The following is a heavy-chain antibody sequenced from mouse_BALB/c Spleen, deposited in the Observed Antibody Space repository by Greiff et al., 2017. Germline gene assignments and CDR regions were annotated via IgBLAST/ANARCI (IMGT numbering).Heavy chain of an antibody. J-gene: IGHJ1*01. CDR3: ARFTTATGYFDV. CDR1: GDSINSGY. Sequence: EVKLMESGPSLVKPSQTLSLTCSVTGDSINSGYWNWIRKFPGNKLEYMGYISYSGSTYYNPSLKSRISITRDTSKNQYYLQLNSVTTEDTATYYCARFTTATGYFDVWGAGTTVTVSS. V-gene: IGHV3-8*02. D-gene: IGHD1-2*01. CDR2: ISYSGST.